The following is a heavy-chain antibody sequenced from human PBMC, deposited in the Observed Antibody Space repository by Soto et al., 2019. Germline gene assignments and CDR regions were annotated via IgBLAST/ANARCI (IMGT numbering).Heavy chain of an antibody. CDR3: ARDQTPITIFGVVRGYYYYGMDV. J-gene: IGHJ6*02. CDR2: IYYSGST. D-gene: IGHD3-3*01. Sequence: PSETLSLTCTVSGGSVSSGSYYWSWIRQPPGKGLEWIGYIYYSGSTNYNPSLKSRVTISVDTSKNQFSLKLSSVTAADTAVYYCARDQTPITIFGVVRGYYYYGMDVWGQGTTVTVSS. V-gene: IGHV4-61*01. CDR1: GGSVSSGSYY.